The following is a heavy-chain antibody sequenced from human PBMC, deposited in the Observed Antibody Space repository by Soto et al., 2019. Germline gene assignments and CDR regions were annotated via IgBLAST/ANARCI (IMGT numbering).Heavy chain of an antibody. Sequence: QVQLLQSGAEVRKPGSSVKVSCKASGGTLGSYAITWVRQAPGQGFEWMGGFIPIFGITNYAQRFEDRLTITADESTSTVYTELSSLTYDATAVYYCVPLQPSTIRGRPGMDVWGQGTTITVSS. CDR3: VPLQPSTIRGRPGMDV. D-gene: IGHD4-4*01. J-gene: IGHJ6*02. CDR1: GGTLGSYA. V-gene: IGHV1-69*01. CDR2: FIPIFGIT.